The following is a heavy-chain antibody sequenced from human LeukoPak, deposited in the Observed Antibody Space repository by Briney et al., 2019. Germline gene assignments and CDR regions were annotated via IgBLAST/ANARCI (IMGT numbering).Heavy chain of an antibody. D-gene: IGHD4-23*01. V-gene: IGHV4-59*11. J-gene: IGHJ5*02. CDR3: AKESGGWFDP. CDR2: IYYSGST. Sequence: SETLSLTCTVSGGSISSHYWSWIRQPPGKGLEWIGYIYYSGSTNYNPSLKSRVTISVDTSKNQFSLKLSSVTAADTAVYYCAKESGGWFDPWGQGTLVTVSS. CDR1: GGSISSHY.